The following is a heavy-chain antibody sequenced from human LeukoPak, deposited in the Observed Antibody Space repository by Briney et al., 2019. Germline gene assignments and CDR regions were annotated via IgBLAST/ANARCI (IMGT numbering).Heavy chain of an antibody. CDR1: GLTFSYYE. Sequence: GGSLRLSCAVSGLTFSYYEMNWVRQAPGEGLEWVSYISSSGSTLYYADSVKGRFTISRDNAKNSLYLQMNSLRAEDTAVYYCARRWYLDVWAKGPRSPSP. J-gene: IGHJ6*02. D-gene: IGHD2-15*01. V-gene: IGHV3-48*03. CDR2: ISSSGSTL. CDR3: ARRWYLDV.